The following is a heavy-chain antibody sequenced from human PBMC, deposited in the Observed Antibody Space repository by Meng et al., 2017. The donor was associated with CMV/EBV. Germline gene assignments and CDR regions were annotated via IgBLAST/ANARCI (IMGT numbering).Heavy chain of an antibody. CDR1: GGSFSGSY. V-gene: IGHV4-34*01. Sequence: SQTPSLTGAVYGGSFSGSYWSWIRQPPGKGLEWIGEINHSGSTNYNPSLKSRVTISVDTSKNQFSLKLSSVTAADTAVYYCASAFGQLVRLYYYYGMDVWGQGTTVTVSS. D-gene: IGHD6-13*01. CDR2: INHSGST. CDR3: ASAFGQLVRLYYYYGMDV. J-gene: IGHJ6*02.